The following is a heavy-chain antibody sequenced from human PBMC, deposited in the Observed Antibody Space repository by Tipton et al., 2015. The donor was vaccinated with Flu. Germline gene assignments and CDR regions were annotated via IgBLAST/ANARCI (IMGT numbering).Heavy chain of an antibody. V-gene: IGHV1-18*04. Sequence: QLVQSGAEVKKPGASVKVSCKASGYTFTSYGISWVRQAPGQGLEWMGWISAYNGNTNYAQKLQGRVTMTTDTSTSTAYMELRSLRSDDTAVYCCAREGFQVAGYSSSWFRYFDLWGRGTLVTVSS. J-gene: IGHJ2*01. CDR2: ISAYNGNT. CDR1: GYTFTSYG. CDR3: AREGFQVAGYSSSWFRYFDL. D-gene: IGHD6-13*01.